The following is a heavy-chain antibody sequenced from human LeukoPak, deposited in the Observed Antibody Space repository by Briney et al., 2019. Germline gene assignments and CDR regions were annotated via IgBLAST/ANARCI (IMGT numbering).Heavy chain of an antibody. D-gene: IGHD6-19*01. V-gene: IGHV3-74*01. CDR3: ACIAVAGTGSDY. CDR1: GFTFSSYW. CDR2: INSDGSST. J-gene: IGHJ4*02. Sequence: GGSLRLSCAASGFTFSSYWMHWVRQAPGKGLVWVSRINSDGSSTSYADSVEGRFTISRDNAKNTLYLQMNSLRAEDTAVYYCACIAVAGTGSDYWGQGTPVTVSS.